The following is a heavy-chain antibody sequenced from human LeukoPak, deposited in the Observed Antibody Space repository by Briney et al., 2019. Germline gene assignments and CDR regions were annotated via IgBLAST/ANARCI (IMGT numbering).Heavy chain of an antibody. Sequence: GGSLRLSCEGSGFTFGAFAITWVRQAPGKGLEWVSSITGSGARIFFADSVRGRSSDSRDNSKNMLFLNMNNLRADDTAVYYCGRDPNGDYVGAFEFWGLGTMVTVSS. CDR3: GRDPNGDYVGAFEF. V-gene: IGHV3-23*01. J-gene: IGHJ3*01. CDR2: ITGSGARI. CDR1: GFTFGAFA. D-gene: IGHD4-17*01.